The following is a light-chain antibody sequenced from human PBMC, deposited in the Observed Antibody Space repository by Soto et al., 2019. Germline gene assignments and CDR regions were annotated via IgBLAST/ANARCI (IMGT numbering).Light chain of an antibody. CDR3: QQRNNPFT. CDR1: QSLSNF. V-gene: IGKV3-11*01. J-gene: IGKJ3*01. Sequence: EIVLTQSPATLSLSPGERATLSCRASQSLSNFLAWYQQKPGQAPRLLIYDASNRATGIPVRFSGSGSGTYLTLTSSSLEPEDFAVYYCQQRNNPFTFGPGTTVEIK. CDR2: DAS.